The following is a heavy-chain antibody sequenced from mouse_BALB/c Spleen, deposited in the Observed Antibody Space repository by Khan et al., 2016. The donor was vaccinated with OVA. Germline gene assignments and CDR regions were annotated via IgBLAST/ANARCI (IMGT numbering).Heavy chain of an antibody. J-gene: IGHJ2*01. CDR1: GYSITSDYA. Sequence: EVQLQESGPGLVKPSQSLSLTCTVTGYSITSDYAWNWIRQFPGNKLEWMGYISYSGRTSYNPSLKSRISITRDPSKHQFFLQLNSVTTEDTATYYCERSVTITTVVATDFDYWGQGTTLTVSS. CDR3: ERSVTITTVVATDFDY. V-gene: IGHV3-2*02. CDR2: ISYSGRT. D-gene: IGHD1-1*01.